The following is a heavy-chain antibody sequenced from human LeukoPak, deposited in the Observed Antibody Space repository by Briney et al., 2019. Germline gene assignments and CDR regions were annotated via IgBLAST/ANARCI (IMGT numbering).Heavy chain of an antibody. Sequence: PGGSLRLSCAASGFTFDDYAMDWVRQGPGKGLEWVSAISWNSGNIGYAASVKGRFTISRDNAKNSLYLQMNSVRAEDTALYYCAKGDDSSGSVFDYWGQGTLVTVSS. CDR3: AKGDDSSGSVFDY. CDR2: ISWNSGNI. J-gene: IGHJ4*02. CDR1: GFTFDDYA. D-gene: IGHD3-22*01. V-gene: IGHV3-9*01.